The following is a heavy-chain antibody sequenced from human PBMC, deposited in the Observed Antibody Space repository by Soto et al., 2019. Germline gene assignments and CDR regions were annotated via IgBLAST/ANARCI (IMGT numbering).Heavy chain of an antibody. CDR2: MNPNSGNT. D-gene: IGHD4-17*01. Sequence: QVQLVQSGAEVKKPGASVKVSCKASGYTFTSYDINWVRQATGQGLEWMGWMNPNSGNTGYAQKFQGRVTMTRNTSISTAYMELSSLRSEDTAVYYCARGLYYYGDYGVWFDPWGQGTLVTVSS. J-gene: IGHJ5*02. CDR3: ARGLYYYGDYGVWFDP. CDR1: GYTFTSYD. V-gene: IGHV1-8*01.